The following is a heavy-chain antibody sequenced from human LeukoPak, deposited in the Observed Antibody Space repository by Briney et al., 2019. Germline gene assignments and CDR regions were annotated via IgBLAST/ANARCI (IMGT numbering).Heavy chain of an antibody. CDR3: ARGVPTATARWFDP. J-gene: IGHJ5*02. CDR2: IYYSGST. Sequence: PSETLSLTCTVSGGFVSSGNYYWSWIRQPPGKGLERIGYIYYSGSTNYNPSLKSRVTISVDTSKNQFSLKLSSVIAADTAVYYCARGVPTATARWFDPWGQGTLVTVSS. V-gene: IGHV4-61*01. CDR1: GGFVSSGNYY. D-gene: IGHD2-21*02.